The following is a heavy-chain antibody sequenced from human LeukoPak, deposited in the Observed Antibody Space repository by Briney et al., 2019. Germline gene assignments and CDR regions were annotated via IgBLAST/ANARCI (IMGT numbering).Heavy chain of an antibody. CDR1: GGTFISYA. D-gene: IGHD4-11*01. CDR2: IIPIFGTA. CDR3: ASETTVNHAPAFDI. Sequence: ASVKVSCKASGGTFISYAISWVRQAPGQGLEWMGGIIPIFGTANYAQKFQGRVTITTDESTSTAYMELSSLRSEDTAVYYCASETTVNHAPAFDIWGQGTMVTVSS. V-gene: IGHV1-69*05. J-gene: IGHJ3*02.